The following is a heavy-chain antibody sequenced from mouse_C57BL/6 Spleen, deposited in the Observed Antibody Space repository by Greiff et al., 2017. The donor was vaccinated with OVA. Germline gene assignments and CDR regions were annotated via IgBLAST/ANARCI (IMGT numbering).Heavy chain of an antibody. Sequence: VKLMESGPGLVAPSQSLSITCTVSGFSLTSYGVHWVRQPPGKGLEWLVVIWSDGSTTYNSALKSRLSISKDNSKSQVFLKMNSLQTDDTAMYYCARHEHYYGSSPYYAMDYWGQGTSVTVSS. J-gene: IGHJ4*01. CDR3: ARHEHYYGSSPYYAMDY. D-gene: IGHD1-1*01. CDR2: IWSDGST. V-gene: IGHV2-6-1*01. CDR1: GFSLTSYG.